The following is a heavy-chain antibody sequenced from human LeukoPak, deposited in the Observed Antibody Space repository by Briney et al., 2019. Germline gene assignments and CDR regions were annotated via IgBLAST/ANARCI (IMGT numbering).Heavy chain of an antibody. D-gene: IGHD4-17*01. Sequence: PSETLSLTCTVSSGSISSSSCYWGWIRQPPGKGLEWIGSPYYSGSTYYNPSLKSRVTISVDTSKNQFSLKLSSVTAADTAVYFCARLVTINTVTTARYWYFDLWGRGTLVTVSS. CDR3: ARLVTINTVTTARYWYFDL. CDR1: SGSISSSSCY. J-gene: IGHJ2*01. CDR2: PYYSGST. V-gene: IGHV4-39*01.